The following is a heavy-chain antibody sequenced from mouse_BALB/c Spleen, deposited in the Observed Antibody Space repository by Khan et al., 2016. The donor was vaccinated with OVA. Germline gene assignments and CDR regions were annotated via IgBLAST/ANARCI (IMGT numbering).Heavy chain of an antibody. Sequence: QMQLEESGAELARPGASVKMSCKASGYTFTSYTIHWIKERPGQGLEWIGYINPSNGYTNYNQKFKDKATLTTDKSSTTAYLQLSSPTSDDSAVYNCIRDGAYHRNDGWFAYWGQGTRVTVSA. CDR1: GYTFTSYT. CDR2: INPSNGYT. V-gene: IGHV1-4*01. J-gene: IGHJ3*01. D-gene: IGHD2-14*01. CDR3: IRDGAYHRNDGWFAY.